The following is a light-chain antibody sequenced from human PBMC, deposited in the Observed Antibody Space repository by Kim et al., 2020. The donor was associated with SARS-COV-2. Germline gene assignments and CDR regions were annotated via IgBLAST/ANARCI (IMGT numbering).Light chain of an antibody. CDR1: QDIHKD. CDR3: QQYAFLPVT. CDR2: DSD. J-gene: IGKJ5*01. Sequence: SVGDRVTIPCQASQDIHKDLNWYQQKPGEAPKLLVSDSDKLETGVPARFSGRGSGTDFTLSISSLQPEDFATYHCQQYAFLPVTFGQGTRLEIK. V-gene: IGKV1-33*01.